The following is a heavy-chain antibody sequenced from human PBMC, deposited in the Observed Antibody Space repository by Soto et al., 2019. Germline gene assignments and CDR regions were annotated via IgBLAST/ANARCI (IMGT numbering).Heavy chain of an antibody. CDR3: ARDRGGDEFPDAFDI. CDR1: GFTVSSNY. D-gene: IGHD2-21*02. Sequence: GGSLRLSCAASGFTVSSNYMSWVRQAPGKGLEWVSVIYSGGSTYYADSVKGRFTISRDNSKNMLYLQMNSLRAEDTAVYYCARDRGGDEFPDAFDIWGQGTMVTVSS. J-gene: IGHJ3*02. CDR2: IYSGGST. V-gene: IGHV3-66*02.